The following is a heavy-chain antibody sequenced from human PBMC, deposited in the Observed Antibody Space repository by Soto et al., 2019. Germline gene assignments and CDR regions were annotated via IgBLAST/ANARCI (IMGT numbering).Heavy chain of an antibody. J-gene: IGHJ4*02. Sequence: QVQLVQSGAEVKKPGASVKVSCKASGYTFTNYDINWVRQATGQGLEWMGWVNPNSGNTGYAQKFQGRVTMSRDTSITTAYMELSSLRSEDTAMYYCARGKSLENWGQGTLVTVSS. CDR2: VNPNSGNT. V-gene: IGHV1-8*01. D-gene: IGHD1-1*01. CDR1: GYTFTNYD. CDR3: ARGKSLEN.